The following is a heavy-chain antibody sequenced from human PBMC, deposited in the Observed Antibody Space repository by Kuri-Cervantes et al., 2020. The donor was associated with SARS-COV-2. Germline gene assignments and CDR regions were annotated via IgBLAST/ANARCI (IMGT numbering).Heavy chain of an antibody. CDR1: GGSISSGGYY. CDR3: AGFLKGIVGGKKYYFDY. CDR2: IYHSGST. J-gene: IGHJ4*02. Sequence: LRLSCTVSGGSISSGGYYWSWIRQPPGKGLEWIGYIYHSGSTYYNPSLKSRVTISVDTSKNQFSLKLSSVTAADTAVYYCAGFLKGIVGGKKYYFDYWGQGTLVTVSS. D-gene: IGHD3-16*01. V-gene: IGHV4-30-2*01.